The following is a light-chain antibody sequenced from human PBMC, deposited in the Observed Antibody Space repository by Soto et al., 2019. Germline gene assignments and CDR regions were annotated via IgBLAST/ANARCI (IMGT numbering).Light chain of an antibody. Sequence: EIVLTQSPATLSLSPGERATLSCRASQSVSSFLAWYQQKSGQTPRLLIYDASNRATGIPARFSGSGSGTDCTLTLSSLEPEDFAVYYCQHRSNWLGTFGPGTKVDIK. J-gene: IGKJ3*01. V-gene: IGKV3-11*01. CDR2: DAS. CDR1: QSVSSF. CDR3: QHRSNWLGT.